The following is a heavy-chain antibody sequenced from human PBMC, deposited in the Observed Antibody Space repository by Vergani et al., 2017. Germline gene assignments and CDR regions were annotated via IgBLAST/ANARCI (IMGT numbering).Heavy chain of an antibody. D-gene: IGHD5-18*01. CDR3: ASRRLVYSYGFDD. Sequence: QVQLQQRGAGLLKPSETLSLTCAVYGGSFSGYYWSWVRQPPGKGLEWIGEIYHSGSTNYNPSLKSRVTISLDKSKNQFSLKLSSVTAADTAVYYCASRRLVYSYGFDDWGQGTLVTVSS. J-gene: IGHJ4*02. CDR2: IYHSGST. V-gene: IGHV4-34*01. CDR1: GGSFSGYY.